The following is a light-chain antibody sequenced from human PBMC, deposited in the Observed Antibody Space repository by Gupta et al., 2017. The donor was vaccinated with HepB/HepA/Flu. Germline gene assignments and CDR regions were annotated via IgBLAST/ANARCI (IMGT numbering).Light chain of an antibody. CDR3: QQYSSFTQT. CDR1: QSISSW. CDR2: KAS. Sequence: DIQITQSPSTLSASVGDRVTITCRASQSISSWLAWYQQKPGKVPKLLIYKASSLESGVPSRFSGSGSGTEFTLTISSLQPDDFATYFCQQYSSFTQTFGQGTKVEIK. J-gene: IGKJ1*01. V-gene: IGKV1-5*03.